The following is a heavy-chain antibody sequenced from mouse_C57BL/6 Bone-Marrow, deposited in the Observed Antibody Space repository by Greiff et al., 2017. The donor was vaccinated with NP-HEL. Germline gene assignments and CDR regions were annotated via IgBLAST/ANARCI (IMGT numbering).Heavy chain of an antibody. CDR2: IYPGSGST. J-gene: IGHJ2*01. Sequence: QVQLQQSGAELVKPGASVKMSCKASGYTFTSYWITWVKQRPGQGLEWIGDIYPGSGSTNYNEKFKSKATLTVDTSSSTAYMQLSSLTSEDSAVYYCERPYYYGSSYNFDYWGQGTTLTVSS. CDR3: ERPYYYGSSYNFDY. V-gene: IGHV1-55*01. CDR1: GYTFTSYW. D-gene: IGHD1-1*01.